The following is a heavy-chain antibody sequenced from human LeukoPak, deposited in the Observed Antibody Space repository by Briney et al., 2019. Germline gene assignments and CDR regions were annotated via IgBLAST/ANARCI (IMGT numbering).Heavy chain of an antibody. CDR1: GYSISSGYY. V-gene: IGHV4-38-2*02. D-gene: IGHD3-22*01. CDR2: IYHSGST. Sequence: SETLSLTCTVSGYSISSGYYWGWIRQPPGKGLEWIGSIYHSGSTYYNPSLKSRVTISVDTYKNQFSLKLSSVTAADTAVYYCARDSLPYYDSSGYNWFDPWGQGTLVTVSS. J-gene: IGHJ5*02. CDR3: ARDSLPYYDSSGYNWFDP.